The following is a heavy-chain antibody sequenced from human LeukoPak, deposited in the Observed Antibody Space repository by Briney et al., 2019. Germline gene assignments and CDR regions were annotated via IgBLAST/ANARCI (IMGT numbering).Heavy chain of an antibody. CDR1: GGSISSGSYY. CDR2: IYTSGST. V-gene: IGHV4-61*02. Sequence: SQTLSLTCTASGGSISSGSYYWSWIRQPAGKGLEWIGRIYTSGSTNYNPSLKSRVTISVDTSKNQFSLKLSSVTAADTAVYYCATERDLPHYYNYYFDYWGQGTLVTVSS. D-gene: IGHD3-3*01. J-gene: IGHJ4*02. CDR3: ATERDLPHYYNYYFDY.